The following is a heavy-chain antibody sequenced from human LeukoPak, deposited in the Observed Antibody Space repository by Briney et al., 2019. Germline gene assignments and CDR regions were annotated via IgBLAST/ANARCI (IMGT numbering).Heavy chain of an antibody. J-gene: IGHJ4*02. D-gene: IGHD3-16*01. V-gene: IGHV3-23*01. CDR2: IGTSGGTT. CDR3: AKRLGGSGFDY. Sequence: GGSLRLSCAASGFAFSTYVMSWVRQAPGKGLDWVSAIGTSGGTTYYADSVKGRFTISRDNSKDTLYLQMNSLRAEDTAVYYCAKRLGGSGFDYWGQRTLVTVSS. CDR1: GFAFSTYV.